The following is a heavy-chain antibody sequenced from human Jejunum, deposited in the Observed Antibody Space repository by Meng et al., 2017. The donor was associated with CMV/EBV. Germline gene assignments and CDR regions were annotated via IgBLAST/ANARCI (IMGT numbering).Heavy chain of an antibody. Sequence: TFSDYYMGWIRQAPGKGLEWVSHISYSGSTIYYADSVKGRFTISRDNARNSLYLQMNSLRAEDTAVYYCARMGDSSSPLGFALDYWGQGTRVTVSS. D-gene: IGHD6-6*01. J-gene: IGHJ4*02. CDR3: ARMGDSSSPLGFALDY. V-gene: IGHV3-11*01. CDR2: ISYSGSTI. CDR1: TFSDYY.